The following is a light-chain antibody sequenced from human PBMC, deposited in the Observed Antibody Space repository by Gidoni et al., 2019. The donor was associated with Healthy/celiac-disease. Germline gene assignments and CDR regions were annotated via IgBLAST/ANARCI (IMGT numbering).Light chain of an antibody. Sequence: GQSITISCTGTSSDVGSYNLVSWYQQHPGKAPKLMIYEGSKRPSGVSNRFSGSKSGNTASLTISVLQAEDEADYYCCSYAGSRRVFGGGTKLTVL. V-gene: IGLV2-23*01. J-gene: IGLJ3*02. CDR3: CSYAGSRRV. CDR2: EGS. CDR1: SSDVGSYNL.